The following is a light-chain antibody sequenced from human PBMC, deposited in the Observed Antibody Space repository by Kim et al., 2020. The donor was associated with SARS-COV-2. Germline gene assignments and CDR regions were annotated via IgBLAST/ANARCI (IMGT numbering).Light chain of an antibody. CDR2: GTS. Sequence: EIVLTQSPGTLSLSPGERATLSCRASQSFSGNYLAWYQQKPGQAPRLLIYGTSTRATGIADRFSGSGSGTDFTLTISSLESEDFAVYYCQQCDSPTDTFGQGTKLEI. CDR3: QQCDSPTDT. J-gene: IGKJ2*01. CDR1: QSFSGNY. V-gene: IGKV3-20*01.